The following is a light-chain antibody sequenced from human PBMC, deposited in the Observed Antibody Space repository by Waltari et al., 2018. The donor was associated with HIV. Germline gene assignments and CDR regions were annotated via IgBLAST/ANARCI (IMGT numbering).Light chain of an antibody. V-gene: IGLV2-8*01. CDR3: SSYGGSNNVV. CDR2: GVN. J-gene: IGLJ2*01. CDR1: SSDVGGYNY. Sequence: QSALTQPPSASGSPGPSVTIPCTGTSSDVGGYNYVSWYQQHPGKAPKLMIYGVNKRPSGVPDRFSGSKSGNTASLTVSGLQGEDEAEYYCSSYGGSNNVVFGGGTKLTVL.